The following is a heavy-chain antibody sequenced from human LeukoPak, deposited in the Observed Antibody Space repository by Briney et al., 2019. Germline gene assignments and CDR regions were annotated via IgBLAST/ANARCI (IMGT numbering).Heavy chain of an antibody. J-gene: IGHJ4*02. CDR1: GYTFTSYG. CDR3: ARDLRGWLHLDY. Sequence: ASVKVSCKASGYTFTSYGISWVRQAPGQGLEWMGWISAYNGNTNYAQKLQGRVTMTTDTSTSTAYMELMSLRSDDTAVYYCARDLRGWLHLDYWGQGTLVTVSS. D-gene: IGHD3-9*01. CDR2: ISAYNGNT. V-gene: IGHV1-18*01.